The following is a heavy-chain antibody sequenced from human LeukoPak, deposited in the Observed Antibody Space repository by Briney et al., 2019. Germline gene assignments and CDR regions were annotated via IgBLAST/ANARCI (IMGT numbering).Heavy chain of an antibody. V-gene: IGHV3-23*01. CDR1: GFTFSSYA. D-gene: IGHD3-3*01. CDR2: ISGSGGST. CDR3: AKVFGRVGTFDY. J-gene: IGHJ4*02. Sequence: GESLKISYAASGFTFSSYAMSWVRQAPGKGLEWVSAISGSGGSTYYADSVKGRFTISRDNSKNTLYLQMNSLRAEDTAVYYCAKVFGRVGTFDYWGQGTLVTVSS.